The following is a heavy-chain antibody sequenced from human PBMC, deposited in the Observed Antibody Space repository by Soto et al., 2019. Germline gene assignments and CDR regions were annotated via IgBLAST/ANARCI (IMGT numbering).Heavy chain of an antibody. CDR3: AKGGDYAYYYYMDG. V-gene: IGHV3-23*01. Sequence: EVQLLESGGGLVQPGGSLRLSCAASGFTFSSYAMSWVRQAPGKGLEGVSAISGSGGSTYYADSVKGRFTISRDNSKNTLYLQMNSLRAEDAAVYYCAKGGDYAYYYYMDGWGKGTPVTVSS. CDR1: GFTFSSYA. D-gene: IGHD4-17*01. CDR2: ISGSGGST. J-gene: IGHJ6*03.